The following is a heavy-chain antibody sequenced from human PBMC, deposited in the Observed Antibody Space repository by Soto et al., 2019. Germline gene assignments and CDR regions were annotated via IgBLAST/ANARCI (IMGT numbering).Heavy chain of an antibody. CDR2: IWHDGSNQ. J-gene: IGHJ4*02. Sequence: LRLYFAPSGSTFSSYGLQWVRRAPGKGLEWVAVIWHDGSNQYYADSVKGRFTISRDNSNNILYLQLNSLRAEDTAVYYCARERGQIDYWGQGIQVTVSS. CDR1: GSTFSSYG. CDR3: ARERGQIDY. V-gene: IGHV3-33*01.